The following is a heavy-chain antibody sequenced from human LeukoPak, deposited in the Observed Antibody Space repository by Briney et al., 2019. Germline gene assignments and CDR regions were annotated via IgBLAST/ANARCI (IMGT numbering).Heavy chain of an antibody. V-gene: IGHV4-34*01. CDR2: INHSGST. Sequence: PSETLSLTCAVYGGSFSGYYWSWIRQPPGKGLEWIGEINHSGSTNYNPSLKSRVTISVDMSKNQFSLKLSSVTAADTAVYYCAEGYYDSSGDAFDIWGQGTMVTVSS. J-gene: IGHJ3*02. D-gene: IGHD3-22*01. CDR3: AEGYYDSSGDAFDI. CDR1: GGSFSGYY.